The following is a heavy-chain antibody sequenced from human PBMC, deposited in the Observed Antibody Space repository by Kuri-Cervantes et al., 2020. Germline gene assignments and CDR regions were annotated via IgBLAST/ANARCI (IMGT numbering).Heavy chain of an antibody. CDR2: ISAYNGNT. Sequence: ASVKVSCKASGYTFTSYYMHWVRQAPGQGLEWMGWISAYNGNTNYAQKLQGRVTMTRDTSTSTVYMELSSLRSEDTAVYYCARGPYYYGSGSYYYWFDPWGQGTLVTVSS. CDR3: ARGPYYYGSGSYYYWFDP. V-gene: IGHV1-18*04. D-gene: IGHD3-10*01. CDR1: GYTFTSYY. J-gene: IGHJ5*02.